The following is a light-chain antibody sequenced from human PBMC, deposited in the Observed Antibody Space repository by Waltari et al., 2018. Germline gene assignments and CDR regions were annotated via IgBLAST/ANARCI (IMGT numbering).Light chain of an antibody. CDR3: GARDDSVTGPWV. V-gene: IGLV1-47*01. CDR2: RNR. Sequence: QSVLTQPPSASGTPGPTVTIPCSGRTSNVGSQSVSWYQQLPVMPPKLLLYRNRQRPSGVPARFSGSKSETSASLAITGLRAEDEADYYCGARDDSVTGPWVFGGGTRLTVL. J-gene: IGLJ3*02. CDR1: TSNVGSQS.